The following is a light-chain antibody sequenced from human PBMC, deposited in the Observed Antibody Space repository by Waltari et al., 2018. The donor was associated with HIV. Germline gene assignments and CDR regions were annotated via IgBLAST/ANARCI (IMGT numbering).Light chain of an antibody. CDR3: AAWDDSLNGWV. J-gene: IGLJ3*02. CDR2: SND. Sequence: QSVLTQPPSASGTPGQRVTISCSGSSSNIRSNTVSWYQQLPGTAPKLLIYSNDQRPSGAPDRFSGSKSGTSASLAISGLQSEDEADYYCAAWDDSLNGWVFGGGTKLTVL. CDR1: SSNIRSNT. V-gene: IGLV1-44*01.